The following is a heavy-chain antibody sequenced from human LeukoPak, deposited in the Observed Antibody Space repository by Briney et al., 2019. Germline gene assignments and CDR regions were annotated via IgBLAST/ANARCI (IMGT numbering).Heavy chain of an antibody. J-gene: IGHJ6*03. CDR1: GFTFSSYW. V-gene: IGHV3-7*01. CDR3: ARERQQLALYYYYYYMDV. Sequence: QPGGSLRLSRAASGFTFSSYWMSWVRQAQGKGLEWVANIKQDGRENYYVDSVKGRFTMSRANAKNSLYLQMNSLRAEDTAVYYCARERQQLALYYYYYYMDVWGKGTTVTVSS. CDR2: IKQDGREN. D-gene: IGHD6-13*01.